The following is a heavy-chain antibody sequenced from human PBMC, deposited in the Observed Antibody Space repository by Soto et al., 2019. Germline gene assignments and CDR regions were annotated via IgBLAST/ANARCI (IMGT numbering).Heavy chain of an antibody. V-gene: IGHV3-48*03. Sequence: GGSLRLSCAASGFTFSSYEMNWVRQAPGKGLEWVSYISSSGSTIYYADSVKGRFTISRDNAKNSLYLQMNSLRAEDTAVYYCAREGSGTKKAFDIWGQGTMVTVSS. CDR1: GFTFSSYE. D-gene: IGHD1-26*01. CDR3: AREGSGTKKAFDI. CDR2: ISSSGSTI. J-gene: IGHJ3*02.